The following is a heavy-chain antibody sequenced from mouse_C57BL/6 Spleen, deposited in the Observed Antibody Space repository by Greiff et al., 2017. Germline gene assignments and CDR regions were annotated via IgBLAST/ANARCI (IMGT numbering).Heavy chain of an antibody. J-gene: IGHJ2*01. CDR3: ARSDWESGYFDY. Sequence: VQLQQPGAELVKPGASVKLSCKASGYTFTSYWMHWVKQRPGQGLEWIGMIHPNSGSTNYNEKFKSKATLTVDKSSSTAYMQLSSLTSEDSAVYYCARSDWESGYFDYWGQGTTLTGSS. D-gene: IGHD1-3*01. CDR1: GYTFTSYW. V-gene: IGHV1-64*01. CDR2: IHPNSGST.